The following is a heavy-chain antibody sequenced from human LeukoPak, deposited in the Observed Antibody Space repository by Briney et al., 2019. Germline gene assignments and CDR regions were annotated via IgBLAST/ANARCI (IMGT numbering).Heavy chain of an antibody. D-gene: IGHD3-3*01. CDR2: INHSGST. J-gene: IGHJ4*02. CDR1: GGSFSGYY. CDR3: ARIKRTYYDFWSGRSYFDY. Sequence: SETLSLTCAVYGGSFSGYYWSWIRQPPGKGLEWIGEINHSGSTNYNPSLKSRVTISVDTSKNQFSLKLSSVTAGDTAVYYCARIKRTYYDFWSGRSYFDYWGQGTLVTVSS. V-gene: IGHV4-34*01.